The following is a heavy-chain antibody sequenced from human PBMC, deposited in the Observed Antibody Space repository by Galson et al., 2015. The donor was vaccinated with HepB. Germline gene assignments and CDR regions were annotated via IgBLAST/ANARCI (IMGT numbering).Heavy chain of an antibody. V-gene: IGHV3-21*01. CDR3: ARAPDVGSGLAVGGRWFDP. D-gene: IGHD3-10*01. Sequence: SLRLSCAASGFTFSSYSMNWVRQAPGKGLAWVSSISSSSSYIYYADSVKGRFTISRDNAKNSLYLQMNSLRAEDTAMYYCARAPDVGSGLAVGGRWFDPWGQGTLVTVSS. CDR2: ISSSSSYI. CDR1: GFTFSSYS. J-gene: IGHJ5*02.